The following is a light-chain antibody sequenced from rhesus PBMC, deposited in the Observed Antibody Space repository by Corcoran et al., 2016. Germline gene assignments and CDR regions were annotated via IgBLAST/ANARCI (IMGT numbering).Light chain of an antibody. CDR1: QRISNW. CDR2: KAS. Sequence: DIQMTQSPSSLSASVGDTVTITCRASQRISNWLAWYQQKPGEAPKLLIYKASSLQSGVPSRFSGSGSGTYFTLPLSSLQSVDFATYYCPQYTNSPPWTFGQGTKVEIK. J-gene: IGKJ1*01. CDR3: PQYTNSPPWT. V-gene: IGKV1-22*01.